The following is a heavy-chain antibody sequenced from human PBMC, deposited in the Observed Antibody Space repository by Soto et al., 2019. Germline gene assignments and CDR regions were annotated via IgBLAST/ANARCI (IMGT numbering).Heavy chain of an antibody. V-gene: IGHV3-11*01. CDR1: GFTFSDYY. J-gene: IGHJ3*02. Sequence: PGGSLRLSCAASGFTFSDYYMSWIRQAPGKGLEWVSYISSTGSTIYYADSVKGRFTISRDNAKNSLYLQMNSLRAEDTAVYYCARDGEDIVVVPAALGAFDIWGQGTMVTVSS. CDR2: ISSTGSTI. D-gene: IGHD2-2*01. CDR3: ARDGEDIVVVPAALGAFDI.